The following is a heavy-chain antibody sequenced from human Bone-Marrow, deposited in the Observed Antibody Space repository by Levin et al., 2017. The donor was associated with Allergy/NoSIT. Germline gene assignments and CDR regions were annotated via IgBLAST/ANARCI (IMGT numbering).Heavy chain of an antibody. CDR3: AKGDSNGWYGGTDY. CDR1: GFTFSSYG. V-gene: IGHV3-30*18. Sequence: GESLKISCAASGFTFSSYGMHWVRQAPDKGLEWVAVISYDGSNKYHADSVKGRFTISRDNSKNTLYLQMNSLRPEDTAVYYCAKGDSNGWYGGTDYWGQGTLVTVSS. J-gene: IGHJ4*02. CDR2: ISYDGSNK. D-gene: IGHD6-19*01.